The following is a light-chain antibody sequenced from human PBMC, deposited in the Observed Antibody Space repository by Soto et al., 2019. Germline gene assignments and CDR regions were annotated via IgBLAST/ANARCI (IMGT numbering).Light chain of an antibody. J-gene: IGKJ1*01. CDR2: GAS. Sequence: EVVLTQSPATVSLSPRERATLSCRASENVRTFVDWYQQKPGQAPRLLIYGASNRATGIPARFSGSGSGTDFTLTISRLEPEDFAVYYCQQYYNWRPRFGQGTKVDI. CDR3: QQYYNWRPR. V-gene: IGKV3-11*01. CDR1: ENVRTF.